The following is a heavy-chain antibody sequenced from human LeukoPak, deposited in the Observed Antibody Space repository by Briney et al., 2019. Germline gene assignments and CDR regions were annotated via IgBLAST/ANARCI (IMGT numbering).Heavy chain of an antibody. CDR3: ARVFSGSYSNDAFDI. Sequence: SETLSLTCTVSGGSISSGGYSWSWIRQHPGKGLEWIGYIYYSGSTYYNPSLKSRVTISVDTSKNQFSLKLSSVTAADTAVYYCARVFSGSYSNDAFDIWGQGTMVTVSS. CDR2: IYYSGST. J-gene: IGHJ3*02. V-gene: IGHV4-31*03. D-gene: IGHD1-26*01. CDR1: GGSISSGGYS.